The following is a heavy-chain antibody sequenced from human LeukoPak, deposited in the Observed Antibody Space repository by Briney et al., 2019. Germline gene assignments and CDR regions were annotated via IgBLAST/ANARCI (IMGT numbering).Heavy chain of an antibody. V-gene: IGHV3-66*01. J-gene: IGHJ4*02. CDR1: TLSATIIY. D-gene: IGHD2-15*01. CDR2: IYSGGDS. Sequence: SLSPSRSLSTLSATIIYIGCVRPAPREGLEWVSIIYSGGDSYYADCVKGRFSISRDNSENTLYLQMNSLRAEDTAVYYCARDLVSRSAPLGYWGQGTLVTVSS. CDR3: ARDLVSRSAPLGY.